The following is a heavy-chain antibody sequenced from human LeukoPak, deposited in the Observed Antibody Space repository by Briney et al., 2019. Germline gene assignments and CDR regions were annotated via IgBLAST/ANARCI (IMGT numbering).Heavy chain of an antibody. Sequence: ASETLSLTCAVYGGSFSGYYWSWIRQPPGKGLEWIGEINHSGSTNYNPSLKSRVTISVATSKNQFSLKLSSVTAADTAVYYCARDALTTVTTGAHYFDYWGQGTLVTVSS. CDR2: INHSGST. J-gene: IGHJ4*02. V-gene: IGHV4-34*01. CDR3: ARDALTTVTTGAHYFDY. D-gene: IGHD4-17*01. CDR1: GGSFSGYY.